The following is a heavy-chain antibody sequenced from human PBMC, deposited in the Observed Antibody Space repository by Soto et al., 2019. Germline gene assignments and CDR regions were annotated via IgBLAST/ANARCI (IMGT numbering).Heavy chain of an antibody. CDR3: ARAGPIYYYYGMDV. CDR1: GGSISSGGYY. J-gene: IGHJ6*02. CDR2: IYYSGRT. Sequence: QVQLQESGPGLVKPSQTLSLTCTVSGGSISSGGYYWSWIRQHPGKVLEWIGYIYYSGRTYYIPSLKIRVTMSVDTSKNQFSLKLSSVTAADTAVYYWARAGPIYYYYGMDVWGQGTTVTVSS. V-gene: IGHV4-31*03.